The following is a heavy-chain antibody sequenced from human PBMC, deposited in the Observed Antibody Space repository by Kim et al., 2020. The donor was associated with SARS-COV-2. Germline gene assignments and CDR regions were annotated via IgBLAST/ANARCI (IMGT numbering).Heavy chain of an antibody. D-gene: IGHD6-19*01. Sequence: GGSLRLSCAASGFTFSSYWMSWVRQAPGKGLEWVANVKQDGSEKYYVDSVKGRFTISRDNAKNSLYLQMSSLRAEDTAVYYCGRDLLGAVAGTSDYWGQGTLVTVSS. CDR2: VKQDGSEK. J-gene: IGHJ4*02. V-gene: IGHV3-7*01. CDR1: GFTFSSYW. CDR3: GRDLLGAVAGTSDY.